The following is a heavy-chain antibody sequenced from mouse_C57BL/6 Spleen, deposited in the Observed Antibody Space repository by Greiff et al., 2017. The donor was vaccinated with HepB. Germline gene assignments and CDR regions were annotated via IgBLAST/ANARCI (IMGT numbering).Heavy chain of an antibody. CDR1: GYTFTDYN. Sequence: VQLQQSGPELVKPGASVKMSCKASGYTFTDYNMHWVKQSHGKSLEWIGYINPNNGGTSYNQKFKGKATLTVNKSSSTAYMELRSLTSEDSAVYYCARRGDYGSSYGYAMDYWGQGTSVTVSS. CDR3: ARRGDYGSSYGYAMDY. CDR2: INPNNGGT. J-gene: IGHJ4*01. V-gene: IGHV1-22*01. D-gene: IGHD1-1*01.